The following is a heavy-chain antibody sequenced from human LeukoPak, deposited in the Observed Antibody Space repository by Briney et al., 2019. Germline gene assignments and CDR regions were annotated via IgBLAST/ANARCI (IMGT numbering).Heavy chain of an antibody. D-gene: IGHD3-9*01. CDR2: ISYDGSNK. J-gene: IGHJ5*02. Sequence: GGSLRLSCAASGFTFSSYAMHWVRQAPGKGLEWVAVISYDGSNKYYADSVRGRFTISRDNSKNTLYLQMNSLRAEDTAVYYCARDLYFRKLGGENWFDPWGQGTLVTVSS. CDR3: ARDLYFRKLGGENWFDP. CDR1: GFTFSSYA. V-gene: IGHV3-30-3*01.